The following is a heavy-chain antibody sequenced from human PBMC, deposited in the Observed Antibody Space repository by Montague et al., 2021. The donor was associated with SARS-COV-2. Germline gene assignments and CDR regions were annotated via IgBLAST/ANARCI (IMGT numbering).Heavy chain of an antibody. J-gene: IGHJ4*02. CDR1: GFSLSTSGVG. CDR2: IYWDDDK. D-gene: IGHD1-7*01. CDR3: ARETGTTVSLDY. V-gene: IGHV2-5*02. Sequence: PALVKPTQTLTLTCTFSGFSLSTSGVGVGWIRQPPGKALEWLALIYWDDDKRYSPSLKSRLTITKDTSKNQVVLTMTNMDPVDTATYYCARETGTTVSLDYGGQGTLVTVSS.